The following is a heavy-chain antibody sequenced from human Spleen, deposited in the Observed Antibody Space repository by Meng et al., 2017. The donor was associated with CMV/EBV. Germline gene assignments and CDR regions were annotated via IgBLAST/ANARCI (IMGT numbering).Heavy chain of an antibody. CDR3: ARVPPYYYDSSGYLFDQ. J-gene: IGHJ4*02. CDR2: INHSGSA. V-gene: IGHV4-34*01. CDR1: SFSDYY. Sequence: SFSDYYYNWIRQPPGKGLEWIGEINHSGSANYNPSLKSRVTMSVDTSKSQFSLKLSSMTAADTAVYFCARVPPYYYDSSGYLFDQWGQGTLVTVSS. D-gene: IGHD3-22*01.